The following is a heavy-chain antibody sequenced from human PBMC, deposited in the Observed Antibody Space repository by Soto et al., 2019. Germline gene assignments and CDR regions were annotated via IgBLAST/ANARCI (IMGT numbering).Heavy chain of an antibody. CDR1: GYIFRNYY. J-gene: IGHJ6*02. D-gene: IGHD6-25*01. Sequence: QVQLVQSGAEVKKPGAPVKVSCKASGYIFRNYYMHWVRQAPRQGLEWVGIINPSGGTTSYAQESQGRVTLTSDTSTSTCYMELSSLRSEDTAVYYCARGDGRGSSGFYYYSGMDVWGQGTMVSVSS. CDR3: ARGDGRGSSGFYYYSGMDV. V-gene: IGHV1-46*01. CDR2: INPSGGTT.